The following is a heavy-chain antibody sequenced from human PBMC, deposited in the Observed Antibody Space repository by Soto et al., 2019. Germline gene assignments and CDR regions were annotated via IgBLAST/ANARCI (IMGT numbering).Heavy chain of an antibody. CDR2: IYPGDSDT. CDR3: AGRESSGWAGDDWFDP. Sequence: GESLKISCKGSGYSFTSYWIGWVRQMPGKGLEWMGIIYPGDSDTRYSPSFQGQVTISADKSISTAYLQWSSLKASDTAMYYCAGRESSGWAGDDWFDPWGQGTLVTVSS. V-gene: IGHV5-51*01. D-gene: IGHD6-19*01. J-gene: IGHJ5*02. CDR1: GYSFTSYW.